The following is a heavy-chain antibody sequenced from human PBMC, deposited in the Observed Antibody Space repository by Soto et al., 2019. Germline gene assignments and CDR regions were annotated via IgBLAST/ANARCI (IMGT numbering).Heavy chain of an antibody. CDR2: INHSGST. J-gene: IGHJ3*02. CDR3: ATPKKYCSSTSCYMARGAFDI. V-gene: IGHV4-34*01. CDR1: GGSFSGYY. Sequence: PSETLSLTCAVYGGSFSGYYWSWIRQPPGKGLEWIGEINHSGSTNYNPSLKSRVTISVDTSKNQFSLKLSSVTAADTAVYYCATPKKYCSSTSCYMARGAFDIWGQGTMVTVSS. D-gene: IGHD2-2*02.